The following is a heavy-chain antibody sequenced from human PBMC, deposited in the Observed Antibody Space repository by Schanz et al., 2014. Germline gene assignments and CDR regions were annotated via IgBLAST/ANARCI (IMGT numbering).Heavy chain of an antibody. V-gene: IGHV1-69*08. CDR1: RSTFSSYT. CDR3: ARDGVDAAAGGNY. J-gene: IGHJ4*02. Sequence: QVQLVQSGAEVKKPGSSVKVSCKASRSTFSSYTISWVRQARGQGLEWVGRFIPILDVGNYAQQFQGRVTMTRDTSTSTVYMELSSLRSEDTAVYYCARDGVDAAAGGNYWGQGTLGTVSS. CDR2: FIPILDVG. D-gene: IGHD6-13*01.